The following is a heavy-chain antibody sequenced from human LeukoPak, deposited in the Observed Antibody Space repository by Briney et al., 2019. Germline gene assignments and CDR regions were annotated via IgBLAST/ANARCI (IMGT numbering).Heavy chain of an antibody. J-gene: IGHJ6*01. CDR3: ACLVGATPDV. Sequence: GASLSLSCAASGFTISSYSMNWLRQPPGKGLEWVSSITSTSTNIYYADSEKRRITLSRDNAKTSLYQQMNILTAETTAVYYSACLVGATPDVWGEGTTVIASS. CDR1: GFTISSYS. CDR2: ITSTSTNI. V-gene: IGHV3-21*01. D-gene: IGHD1-26*01.